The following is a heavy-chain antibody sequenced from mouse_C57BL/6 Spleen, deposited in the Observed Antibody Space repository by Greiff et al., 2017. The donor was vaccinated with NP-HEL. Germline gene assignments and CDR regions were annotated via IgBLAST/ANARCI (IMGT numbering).Heavy chain of an antibody. CDR1: GFTFSDYG. J-gene: IGHJ1*03. Sequence: EVMLVESGGGLVKPGGSLKLSCAASGFTFSDYGMHWVRQAPEKGLEWVAYISSGSSTIYYADTVKGRFTISRDNARNTLYLQMSSLKSEDTAMYYCTRDLWTRYFDVWGTGTTVTVSS. D-gene: IGHD6-1*01. V-gene: IGHV5-17*03. CDR3: TRDLWTRYFDV. CDR2: ISSGSSTI.